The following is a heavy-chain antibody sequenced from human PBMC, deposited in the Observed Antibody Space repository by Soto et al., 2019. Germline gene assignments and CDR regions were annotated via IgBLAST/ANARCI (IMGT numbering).Heavy chain of an antibody. Sequence: SETLSLTCTVSGGSISSSSYYWGWIRQPPGKGLEWIGSIYYSGSTYYNPSLKSRVTISVDTSKNQFSLKLSSVTAADTAVYYCARLPDYDSSGYYYGLDYWGQGTLVTVSS. V-gene: IGHV4-39*01. CDR2: IYYSGST. J-gene: IGHJ4*02. CDR1: GGSISSSSYY. D-gene: IGHD3-22*01. CDR3: ARLPDYDSSGYYYGLDY.